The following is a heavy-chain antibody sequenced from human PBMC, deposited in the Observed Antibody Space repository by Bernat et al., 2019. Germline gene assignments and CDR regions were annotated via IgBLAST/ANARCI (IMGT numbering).Heavy chain of an antibody. CDR3: AGVHDGYNLRFDL. Sequence: QVQLVESGGGVVQPGRSLRLSCAASGFTFSSYAMHWVRQAPGKGLEWVAVISYDGSNKYYADSVKGRFTISSDNSKNTLYLQMNSLIAEDTAVYYCAGVHDGYNLRFDLWGRGTLVTVSS. D-gene: IGHD5-24*01. J-gene: IGHJ2*01. CDR2: ISYDGSNK. V-gene: IGHV3-30-3*01. CDR1: GFTFSSYA.